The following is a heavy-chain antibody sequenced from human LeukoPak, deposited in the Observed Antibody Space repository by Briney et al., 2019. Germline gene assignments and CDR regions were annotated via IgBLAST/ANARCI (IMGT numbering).Heavy chain of an antibody. CDR2: VSSASSHV. CDR1: GFSFSTYA. Sequence: GSLRFSCVASGFSFSTYAMNWVRQAPGKGPEWVSYVSSASSHVYYADSVRGRLIISRDNAKNSLYLQMNSLRAEDTAVYYCAKDYYYDSSGYRASWGQGTLVTVSS. D-gene: IGHD3-22*01. CDR3: AKDYYYDSSGYRAS. V-gene: IGHV3-21*01. J-gene: IGHJ5*02.